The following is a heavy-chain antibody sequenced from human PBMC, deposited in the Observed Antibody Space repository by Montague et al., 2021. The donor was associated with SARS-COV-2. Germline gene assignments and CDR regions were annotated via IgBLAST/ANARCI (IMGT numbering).Heavy chain of an antibody. CDR1: GAFITSHY. Sequence: SETLSLTCTVSGAFITSHYWSWIRQYPGKRLEWIGYIYSTGSSDYNPSLESRVTMSIDMSKNQFSLNLTSVTAADTAVYYCARRGGWPYFDFWSQGTLVTVSS. V-gene: IGHV4-59*08. CDR2: IYSTGSS. J-gene: IGHJ4*02. CDR3: ARRGGWPYFDF. D-gene: IGHD6-19*01.